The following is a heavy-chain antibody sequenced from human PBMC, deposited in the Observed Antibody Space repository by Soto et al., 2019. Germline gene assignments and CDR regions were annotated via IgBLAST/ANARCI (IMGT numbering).Heavy chain of an antibody. CDR3: ARGFYGSGSPNNYGMDV. D-gene: IGHD3-10*01. J-gene: IGHJ6*02. Sequence: VASVKVSCKASGYTFTSYDINWVRQATGQGLEWMGWMNPNSGNTGYAQKFQGRVTMTRNTSISTAYMELSSLRSEDTAVYYCARGFYGSGSPNNYGMDVWGQGTTVTVSS. V-gene: IGHV1-8*01. CDR1: GYTFTSYD. CDR2: MNPNSGNT.